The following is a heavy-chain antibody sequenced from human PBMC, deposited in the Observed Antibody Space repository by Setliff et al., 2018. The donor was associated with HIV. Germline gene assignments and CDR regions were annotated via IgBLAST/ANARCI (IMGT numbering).Heavy chain of an antibody. D-gene: IGHD4-17*01. CDR2: IYTSGST. V-gene: IGHV4-4*09. CDR1: GGSISTYY. CDR3: ARHQSVTYANFDH. Sequence: SETLSLTCTISGGSISTYYWTWIRQPPGKGLEWIGNIYTSGSTNYNPSLKSRVTISVDTSKNQFSLKLTSVTAADTAVYYCARHQSVTYANFDHWGQGTLVTVSS. J-gene: IGHJ4*02.